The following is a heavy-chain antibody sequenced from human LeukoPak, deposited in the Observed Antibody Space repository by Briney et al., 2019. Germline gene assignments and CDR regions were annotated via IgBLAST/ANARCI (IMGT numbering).Heavy chain of an antibody. CDR1: GYTFSAYY. Sequence: ASVKVSCKASGYTFSAYYMHWVRQAPGQGLERMGWINPNSGGTNYAQKFQGRVTMTRDTSISTAYMELSRLRSDDTAVYYCARDFCSGGSCTNWFDPWGQGTLVTVSS. CDR3: ARDFCSGGSCTNWFDP. D-gene: IGHD2-15*01. CDR2: INPNSGGT. V-gene: IGHV1-2*02. J-gene: IGHJ5*02.